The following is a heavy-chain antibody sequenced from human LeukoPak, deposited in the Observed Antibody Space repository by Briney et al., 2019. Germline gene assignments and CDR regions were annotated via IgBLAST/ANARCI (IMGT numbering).Heavy chain of an antibody. V-gene: IGHV3-21*01. Sequence: GGSLRLSCAASGFTFSSYSMNWVRQAPGKGLEWVSSISSGSSYIYYADSVKGRFTISRDNAKNSLYLQMNSLRAEDTAVYYCARDGDYYGSGSEGPLDYWGQGTLVTVSS. CDR1: GFTFSSYS. D-gene: IGHD3-10*01. J-gene: IGHJ4*02. CDR2: ISSGSSYI. CDR3: ARDGDYYGSGSEGPLDY.